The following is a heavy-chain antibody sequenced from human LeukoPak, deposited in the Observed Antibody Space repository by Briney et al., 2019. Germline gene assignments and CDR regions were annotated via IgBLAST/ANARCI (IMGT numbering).Heavy chain of an antibody. V-gene: IGHV3-20*04. CDR3: ARVWIGRKRGAFDI. CDR1: GFTFDDYG. CDR2: INWNGGST. D-gene: IGHD5-12*01. Sequence: PGGSLRLSCAASGFTFDDYGMSWVRQAPGKGLEWVSGINWNGGSTGYADSVKGRFTISRDNAKNSLYLQMNSLRAEDTALYYCARVWIGRKRGAFDIWGQGTMVTVSS. J-gene: IGHJ3*02.